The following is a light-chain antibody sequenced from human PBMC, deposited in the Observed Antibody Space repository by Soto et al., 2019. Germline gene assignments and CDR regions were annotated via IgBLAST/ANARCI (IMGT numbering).Light chain of an antibody. J-gene: IGKJ5*01. CDR3: QQRVSWAIT. CDR1: QSVDSY. CDR2: GAS. Sequence: NVWKSFASAQTLAPGERATLSYRASQSVDSYLVWYQQKPGQAPRLLIFGASNRATGIPARFSGSGSGTDFTLTIYSLELDDLEVYYCQQRVSWAITLGQGTRLEIK. V-gene: IGKV3-11*01.